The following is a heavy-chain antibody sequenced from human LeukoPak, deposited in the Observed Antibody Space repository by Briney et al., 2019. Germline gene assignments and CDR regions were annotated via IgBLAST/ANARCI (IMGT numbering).Heavy chain of an antibody. D-gene: IGHD2-8*01. Sequence: GASVKVSCKASGYTFTSYAINWVRQAPGQGLEWMGWINTNTGNPTYAQGFTGRFVFSLDTSVSTAYLQISSLKAEDTAVYYCARPTPLYGPPNFDYWGQGTLVTVSS. V-gene: IGHV7-4-1*02. CDR2: INTNTGNP. J-gene: IGHJ4*02. CDR1: GYTFTSYA. CDR3: ARPTPLYGPPNFDY.